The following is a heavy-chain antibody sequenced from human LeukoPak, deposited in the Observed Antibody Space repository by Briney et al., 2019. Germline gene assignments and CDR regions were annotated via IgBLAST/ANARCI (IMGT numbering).Heavy chain of an antibody. V-gene: IGHV3-33*01. Sequence: GGSLRLSCAASRFTFSIYGMHWVRQAPGKGLGWVAVIWYDGSNTYYTDSVKGRFTISRDNSKNTLYLQMNSLRAEDTGVYYCARGDGGSYSAYFDYWGQGTLVTVSS. J-gene: IGHJ4*02. CDR3: ARGDGGSYSAYFDY. CDR1: RFTFSIYG. D-gene: IGHD1-26*01. CDR2: IWYDGSNT.